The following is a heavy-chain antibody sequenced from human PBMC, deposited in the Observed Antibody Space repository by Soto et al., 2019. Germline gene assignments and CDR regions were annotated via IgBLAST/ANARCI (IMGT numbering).Heavy chain of an antibody. CDR2: ISYEGSNT. D-gene: IGHD6-19*01. Sequence: VQLVGSGGGVVQPGRSLRLSCAASGFTFSSYAMHWVRQAPGKGLEWVSIISYEGSNTYYADSVKGRFTISRDNSKNTLHLQMNSLTPEDTAVYYCARDRGTSGWYVDHWAQGTLVTVSS. CDR3: ARDRGTSGWYVDH. J-gene: IGHJ4*02. CDR1: GFTFSSYA. V-gene: IGHV3-30*04.